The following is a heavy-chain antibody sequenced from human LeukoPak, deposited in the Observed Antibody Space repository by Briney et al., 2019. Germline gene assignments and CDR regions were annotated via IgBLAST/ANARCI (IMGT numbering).Heavy chain of an antibody. CDR2: IKQDGSEK. Sequence: GGSLRLSCAASGFTFSSYGMSWVRQAPGKGLEWVANIKQDGSEKYYVDSVKGRFTISRDNAKNSLYLQMNSLRAEDTAVYYCAREYLTLDYWGQGTLVTVSS. D-gene: IGHD1-14*01. J-gene: IGHJ4*02. CDR3: AREYLTLDY. CDR1: GFTFSSYG. V-gene: IGHV3-7*01.